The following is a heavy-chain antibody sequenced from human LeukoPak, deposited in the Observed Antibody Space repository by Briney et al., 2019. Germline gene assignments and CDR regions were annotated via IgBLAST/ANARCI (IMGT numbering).Heavy chain of an antibody. CDR3: ARVWRQLVRRPANYYFDY. V-gene: IGHV4-34*01. Sequence: SETLSLTFAVYGGSFSVYYWSWIRQPPGKGLERIGEINHSGSTNYNPSLKIRVTISVATSKNQFSLKLSSVTAADTAVYYCARVWRQLVRRPANYYFDYWGQGTLVTVSS. J-gene: IGHJ4*02. CDR2: INHSGST. CDR1: GGSFSVYY. D-gene: IGHD6-6*01.